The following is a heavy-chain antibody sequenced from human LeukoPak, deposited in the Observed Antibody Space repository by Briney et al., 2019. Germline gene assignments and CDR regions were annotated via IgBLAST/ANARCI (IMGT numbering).Heavy chain of an antibody. CDR1: GFTFDDYA. D-gene: IGHD3-16*02. CDR2: ISWNSGSI. Sequence: GGSLRLSCAASGFTFDDYAMHWVRQAPGKGLGWVSGISWNSGSIGYADSVKGRFTISRDNAKNSLYLQMNSLRAEDTALYYCAKEALGGRELSLGSNWFDPWGQGTLVTVSS. CDR3: AKEALGGRELSLGSNWFDP. V-gene: IGHV3-9*01. J-gene: IGHJ5*02.